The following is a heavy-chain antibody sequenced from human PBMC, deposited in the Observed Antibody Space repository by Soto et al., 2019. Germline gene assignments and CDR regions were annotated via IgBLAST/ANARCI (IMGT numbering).Heavy chain of an antibody. CDR3: AKVRASYLSASYFYYGLDV. CDR1: GFTFSHYV. CDR2: ISGSGSSV. Sequence: GGSLRLSCAASGFTFSHYVLSWVRQSPERGLEWVSSISGSGSSVYVADSVRGRFIMSRDLSTNTVSLQMNSLRAEDTAVYYCAKVRASYLSASYFYYGLDVWGQGTTVTVSS. J-gene: IGHJ6*02. D-gene: IGHD3-10*01. V-gene: IGHV3-23*01.